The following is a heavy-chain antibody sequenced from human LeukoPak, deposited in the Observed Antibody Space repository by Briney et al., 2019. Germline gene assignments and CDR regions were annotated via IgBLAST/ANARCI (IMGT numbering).Heavy chain of an antibody. CDR1: GFTFSSYS. D-gene: IGHD3-22*01. Sequence: PGGSLRLSCAASGFTFSSYSMNWVRQAPGKGLEWVSSISSSSSYIYYADSVKGRFTISRDNAKNSLYLQMNSLRAEDTAVYYRARGYSDSNAFDIWGQGTMVTVSS. CDR2: ISSSSSYI. CDR3: ARGYSDSNAFDI. J-gene: IGHJ3*02. V-gene: IGHV3-21*01.